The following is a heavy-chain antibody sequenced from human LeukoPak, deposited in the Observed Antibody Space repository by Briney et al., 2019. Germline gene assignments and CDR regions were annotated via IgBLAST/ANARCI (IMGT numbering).Heavy chain of an antibody. Sequence: SETLSLTCTVSGGSISSYYWSWIRQPPGKGLEWIGYIYYSGSTNYNPSLKSRVTISVDTSKNQFSLKLSSVTAADTAVYYCARIGVTGEYCSSINCSSDAFDIWGQGTMVTVSS. V-gene: IGHV4-59*01. CDR2: IYYSGST. D-gene: IGHD2-2*01. J-gene: IGHJ3*02. CDR1: GGSISSYY. CDR3: ARIGVTGEYCSSINCSSDAFDI.